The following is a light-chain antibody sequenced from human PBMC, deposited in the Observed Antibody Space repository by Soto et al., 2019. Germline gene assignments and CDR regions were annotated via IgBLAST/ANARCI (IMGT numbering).Light chain of an antibody. CDR3: QQYGSSPT. CDR2: GAS. J-gene: IGKJ5*01. Sequence: EIVISQSPATLSVSTGERATLSCRASQSVSSNLAWYQQKPGQAPRLLIYGASSRATGIPDRFSGSGSGTDFTLTISRLEPEDFAVYYCQQYGSSPTFGQGTRLEIK. CDR1: QSVSSN. V-gene: IGKV3-20*01.